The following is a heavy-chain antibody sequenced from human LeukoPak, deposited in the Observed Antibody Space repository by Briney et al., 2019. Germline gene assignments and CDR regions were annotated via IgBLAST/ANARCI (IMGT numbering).Heavy chain of an antibody. CDR2: ISSGGST. D-gene: IGHD5-24*01. CDR3: GRGRFRRDGYNYGRGGAFDI. J-gene: IGHJ3*02. V-gene: IGHV3-66*01. Sequence: GGSLRLSRALSGVTVRRNYMSCLPQAPGKGLENVSVISSGGSTYYADTVKGRFTISRDNSKNTLYLQMNSLRAEDTAVYYCGRGRFRRDGYNYGRGGAFDIWGQGKMVTVSS. CDR1: GVTVRRNY.